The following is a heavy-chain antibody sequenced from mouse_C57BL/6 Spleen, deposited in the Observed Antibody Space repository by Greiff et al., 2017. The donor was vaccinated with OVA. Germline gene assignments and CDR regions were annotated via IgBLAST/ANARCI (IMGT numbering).Heavy chain of an antibody. Sequence: VQLQQSGPELVKPGASVKISCKASGYAFSSSWMNWVKQRPGKGLEWIGRIYPGDGDTNYNGKFKGKATLTADKSSSTAYMQLSSLTSEDSAVYFGARSVYDSNFYAMDYWGQGTSVTVSS. J-gene: IGHJ4*01. CDR2: IYPGDGDT. CDR3: ARSVYDSNFYAMDY. V-gene: IGHV1-82*01. D-gene: IGHD2-5*01. CDR1: GYAFSSSW.